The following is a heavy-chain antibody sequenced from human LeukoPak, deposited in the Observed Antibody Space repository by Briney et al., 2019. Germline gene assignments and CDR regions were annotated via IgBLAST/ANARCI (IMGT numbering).Heavy chain of an antibody. D-gene: IGHD2-2*01. CDR1: GGSLSGYY. J-gene: IGHJ5*02. V-gene: IGHV4-34*01. CDR3: ARGLVPAAPQYNWFDP. CDR2: INHSGST. Sequence: SETLSLTCAVYGGSLSGYYWSWIRQPPGKGLEWIGEINHSGSTNYNPSLKSRVTISVDTSKNQFSLKVSSVTAADTAVYYCARGLVPAAPQYNWFDPWGQGTLVTVSS.